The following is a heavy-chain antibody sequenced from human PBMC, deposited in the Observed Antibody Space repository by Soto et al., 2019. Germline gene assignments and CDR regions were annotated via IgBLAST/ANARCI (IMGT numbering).Heavy chain of an antibody. CDR1: AGSISSYY. D-gene: IGHD3-3*01. Sequence: SETLSLTCTVSAGSISSYYWSWIRQPAGKGLEWIGRIYTSGSTNYNPSLKSRVTMSVDTSKNQFSLKLSSVTAADTAVYYCARDKMEDYDFWSGYQPFDGMDVWGQGXTVTV. J-gene: IGHJ6*02. CDR3: ARDKMEDYDFWSGYQPFDGMDV. CDR2: IYTSGST. V-gene: IGHV4-4*07.